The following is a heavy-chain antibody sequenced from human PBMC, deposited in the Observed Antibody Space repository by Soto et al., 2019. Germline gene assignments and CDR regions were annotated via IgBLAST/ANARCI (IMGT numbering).Heavy chain of an antibody. V-gene: IGHV4-31*03. J-gene: IGHJ6*02. CDR3: ARLRYRSRDGYNFYYYGMDV. CDR1: GDPVSSGSYY. Sequence: SETLSLTCSVSGDPVSSGSYYWTWVRQHPVKGLEWIGYIYHTGSTYYNPSLQSRLIISIDTSKNQFSLHLCSVTAADTAVYYCARLRYRSRDGYNFYYYGMDVWGQGTTVTVSS. D-gene: IGHD5-12*01. CDR2: IYHTGST.